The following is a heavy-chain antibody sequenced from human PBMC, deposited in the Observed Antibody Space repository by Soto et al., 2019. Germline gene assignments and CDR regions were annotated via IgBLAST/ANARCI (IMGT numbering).Heavy chain of an antibody. D-gene: IGHD4-17*01. V-gene: IGHV3-30*18. CDR1: GFTFSSYG. J-gene: IGHJ4*02. CDR3: AKTAVGYGTLLYYFDY. Sequence: GGSLRLSCAASGFTFSSYGMHWVRQAPGKGLEWVAVISYDGSNKYYADSVKGRFTISRDNSKITLYLQMNSMRAEDSAVFYCAKTAVGYGTLLYYFDYWGQGTLVTVSS. CDR2: ISYDGSNK.